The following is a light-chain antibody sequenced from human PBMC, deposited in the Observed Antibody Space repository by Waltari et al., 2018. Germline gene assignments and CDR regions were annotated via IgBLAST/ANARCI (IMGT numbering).Light chain of an antibody. Sequence: DIQMTQSTSSLSASVGDSVTIICRASQSINTYLNWYQPKPGKGPNLLIYVASSLQSGVPSRFSGSGSGTDFTLTISSLQPEDFATYYCQQSYSTPLTFDGGTKVEIK. CDR2: VAS. CDR1: QSINTY. V-gene: IGKV1-39*01. J-gene: IGKJ4*01. CDR3: QQSYSTPLT.